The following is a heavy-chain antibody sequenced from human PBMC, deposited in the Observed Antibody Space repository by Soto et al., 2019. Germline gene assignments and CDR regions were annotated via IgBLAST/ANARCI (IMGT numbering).Heavy chain of an antibody. CDR3: AKPPGVIPAITSFDQ. J-gene: IGHJ4*02. V-gene: IGHV3-23*01. CDR1: GVIFNNYG. D-gene: IGHD5-12*01. CDR2: ISGTGAST. Sequence: GGSRRLCWVASGVIFNNYGLAWGRQAPGEGMKRVPAISGTGASTYDADLSKGRFPISRDNSNNTLYMQLSSLGAEDTAVYYCAKPPGVIPAITSFDQWGQGPPVTVSS.